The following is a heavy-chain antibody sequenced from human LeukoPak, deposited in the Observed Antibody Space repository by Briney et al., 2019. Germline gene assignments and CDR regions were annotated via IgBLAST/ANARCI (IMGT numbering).Heavy chain of an antibody. CDR2: TNLHGTAV. CDR1: GLSFSNYW. Sequence: PGGSLRLSCAVSGLSFSNYWMHWVRQAPGKGLVWVARTNLHGTAVDYADSVKGRFTISRDNAKNTLFLQMNSLRAEDTAVYYCVSAYTYVRLGDHWGQGTLVTVSS. D-gene: IGHD3-16*01. J-gene: IGHJ4*02. CDR3: VSAYTYVRLGDH. V-gene: IGHV3-74*01.